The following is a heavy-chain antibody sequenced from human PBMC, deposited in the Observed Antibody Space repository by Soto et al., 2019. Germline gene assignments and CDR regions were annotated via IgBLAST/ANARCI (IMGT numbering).Heavy chain of an antibody. V-gene: IGHV4-59*01. J-gene: IGHJ4*02. CDR3: ARRAASSWAIDY. CDR2: IYYSGST. CDR1: GGSISSYY. D-gene: IGHD6-13*01. Sequence: SETLSLTCTVSGGSISSYYWSWIRQPPGKGLEWIGYIYYSGSTNYNPSLKSRVTISVDTSKNQFSLKLSSVTAADTAAYYCARRAASSWAIDYWGQGTLVTVSS.